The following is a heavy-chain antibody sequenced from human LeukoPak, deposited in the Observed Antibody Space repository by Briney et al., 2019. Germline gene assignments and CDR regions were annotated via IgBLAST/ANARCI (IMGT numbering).Heavy chain of an antibody. Sequence: PGGSLRLSCAASGFSFTNDWMSWVRQAPGKGLEWVANVKEDGTTKQYVDSVKGRFTISRDNAKNSLYLQMDSLRAEDTAVYYCVSQQLVPHWGQGTLVSVSS. D-gene: IGHD6-13*01. CDR3: VSQQLVPH. J-gene: IGHJ4*02. CDR1: GFSFTNDW. V-gene: IGHV3-7*01. CDR2: VKEDGTTK.